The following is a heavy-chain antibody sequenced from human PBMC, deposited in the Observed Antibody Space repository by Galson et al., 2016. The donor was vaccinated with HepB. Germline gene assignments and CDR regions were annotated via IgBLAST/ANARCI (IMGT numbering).Heavy chain of an antibody. CDR3: ARQVVPGLFDQ. V-gene: IGHV5-51*01. CDR1: GYSFTNHW. D-gene: IGHD2-21*02. J-gene: IGHJ4*02. CDR2: INPGDSDT. Sequence: QSGAEVKKPGESLKISCKGSGYSFTNHWIGWVRQMPGKGLGWMTIINPGDSDTRYSPSFQGQVTISADKSITTAYLQWSSLKASDTAMYYCARQVVPGLFDQWGQGTLVTVSS.